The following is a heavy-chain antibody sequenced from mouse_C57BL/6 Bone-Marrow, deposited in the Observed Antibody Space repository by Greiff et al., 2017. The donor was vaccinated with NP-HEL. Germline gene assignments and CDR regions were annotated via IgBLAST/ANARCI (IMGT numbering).Heavy chain of an antibody. J-gene: IGHJ2*01. CDR2: IYPRDGST. Sequence: LVESGPELVKPGASVKLSCKASGYTFTSYDINWVKQRPGQGLEWIGWIYPRDGSTKYNEKFKGKATLTVDTSSSTAYMELHSLTSEDSAVYFCARFYYYGSSYRTFDYWGQGTTLTVSS. CDR3: ARFYYYGSSYRTFDY. D-gene: IGHD1-1*01. CDR1: GYTFTSYD. V-gene: IGHV1-85*01.